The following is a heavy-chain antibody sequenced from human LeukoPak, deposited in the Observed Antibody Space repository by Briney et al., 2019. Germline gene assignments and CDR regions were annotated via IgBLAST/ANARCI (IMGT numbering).Heavy chain of an antibody. CDR3: ARVTVWANWFDL. D-gene: IGHD7-27*01. J-gene: IGHJ5*02. CDR2: FDPEDGET. CDR1: GYTLTELS. Sequence: ASVKVSCKVSGYTLTELSMHWVRRAPGKGLEWMEGFDPEDGETIYAQKFQGRVTMTEDTSTDTDYMELSSLRSEDTGVYYCARVTVWANWFDLWGQGTLVTVSS. V-gene: IGHV1-24*01.